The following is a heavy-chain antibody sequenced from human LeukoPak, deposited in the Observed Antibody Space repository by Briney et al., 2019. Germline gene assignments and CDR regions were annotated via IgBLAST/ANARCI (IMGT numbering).Heavy chain of an antibody. J-gene: IGHJ6*03. Sequence: SETLSLTCTVSGGSISSYYWSWIRQPAGKGLEWIGRIYTSGSTNYNPSLKSRVTMSVDTSKNQFSLKLSSVTAADTAVYYCAREHRGRDKRLYYYMDVWGKGTTVTVSS. CDR1: GGSISSYY. V-gene: IGHV4-4*07. CDR3: AREHRGRDKRLYYYMDV. CDR2: IYTSGST. D-gene: IGHD1-26*01.